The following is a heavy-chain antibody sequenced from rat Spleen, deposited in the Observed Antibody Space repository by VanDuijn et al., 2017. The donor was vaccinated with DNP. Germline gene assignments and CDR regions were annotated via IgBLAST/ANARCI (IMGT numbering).Heavy chain of an antibody. Sequence: EVKLVESGGGLVQPGRSLKLSCAASGFPFSDYYMAWVRQAPTKGLEWVAAISTGGGNTYYSDSVKGRFTISRDNVKNTLYLQMESLRSEDTATYYCATQGQLGITWFAYWGQGTLVTVSS. CDR1: GFPFSDYY. D-gene: IGHD1-10*01. CDR2: ISTGGGNT. J-gene: IGHJ3*01. CDR3: ATQGQLGITWFAY. V-gene: IGHV5-25*01.